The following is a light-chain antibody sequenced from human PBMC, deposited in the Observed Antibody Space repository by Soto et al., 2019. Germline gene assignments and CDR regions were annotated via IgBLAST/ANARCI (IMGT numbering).Light chain of an antibody. Sequence: EIVMTQSPATLSVSPGERATFSCRASQSVSSNLAWYQQKPGQAPRLLIYGASIRATGIPARFSGSGSGTEFTLTISSLQSEDFATYYCQQYYSYPRTFGQGTKVDI. J-gene: IGKJ1*01. CDR2: GAS. CDR3: QQYYSYPRT. CDR1: QSVSSN. V-gene: IGKV3-15*01.